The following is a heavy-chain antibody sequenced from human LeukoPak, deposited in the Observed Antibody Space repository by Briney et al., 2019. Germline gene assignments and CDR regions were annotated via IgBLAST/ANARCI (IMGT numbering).Heavy chain of an antibody. Sequence: ASVKVSCKASGYTFTTYYMHWVRQAPGQGLEWMGIINPSGGNTKYAPKLQGTVTMTRDTSMTTVYMELSSLRSEDTAVYYCARDLGSMVRGVAPNYHGLDVWGQGTTVTVSS. CDR2: INPSGGNT. D-gene: IGHD3-10*01. V-gene: IGHV1-46*04. J-gene: IGHJ6*02. CDR1: GYTFTTYY. CDR3: ARDLGSMVRGVAPNYHGLDV.